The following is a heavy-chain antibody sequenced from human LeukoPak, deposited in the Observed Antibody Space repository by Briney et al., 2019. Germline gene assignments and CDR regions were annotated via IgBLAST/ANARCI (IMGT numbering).Heavy chain of an antibody. CDR3: ARDRGKLNVEPYLDY. CDR1: SGSVNSDGGYY. Sequence: SQTLSLTCTVSSGSVNSDGGYYWSWIRQPAGKGLEWIGRVFTTGTTNYNPSLKSRVTTSIDTSKNQFFLELTSVTAADTAVYYCARDRGKLNVEPYLDYWGQGTLVTVSS. J-gene: IGHJ4*02. V-gene: IGHV4-61*02. CDR2: VFTTGTT. D-gene: IGHD1-1*01.